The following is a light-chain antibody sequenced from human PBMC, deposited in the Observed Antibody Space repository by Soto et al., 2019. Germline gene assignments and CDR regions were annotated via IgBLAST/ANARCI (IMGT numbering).Light chain of an antibody. Sequence: QSALTQPASVSGSPGQSITISCSGTSTDIDNYSFVSWYQQPPGQAPKLIIYDGSERPSGVSNRFSGSRSDNTASLTISGLQAEDEDDDYCFSHAGGYTSVLFGGGTKLTVL. CDR1: STDIDNYSF. CDR2: DGS. CDR3: FSHAGGYTSVL. V-gene: IGLV2-23*01. J-gene: IGLJ2*01.